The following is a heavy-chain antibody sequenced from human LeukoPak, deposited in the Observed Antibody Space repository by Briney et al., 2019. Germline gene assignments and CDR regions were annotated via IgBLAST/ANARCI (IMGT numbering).Heavy chain of an antibody. Sequence: ASVKVSCKASGGTFSSYAISWVRQAPGQGLEWMGWINTNTGNPTYAQGFTGRFVFSLDTSVSTAYLQISSLKAEDTAVYYCARETQYDILTGYYGYFDYWGRGTLVTVSS. CDR3: ARETQYDILTGYYGYFDY. CDR1: GGTFSSYA. J-gene: IGHJ4*02. CDR2: INTNTGNP. V-gene: IGHV7-4-1*02. D-gene: IGHD3-9*01.